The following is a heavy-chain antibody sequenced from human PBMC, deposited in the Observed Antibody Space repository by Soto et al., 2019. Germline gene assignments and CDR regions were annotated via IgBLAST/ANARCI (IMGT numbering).Heavy chain of an antibody. V-gene: IGHV3-48*03. J-gene: IGHJ5*02. CDR3: GRKGRYNWFDP. CDR1: GFTFSSYE. CDR2: ISSSGSTI. Sequence: PGGSLRLSCTASGFTFSSYEMNWVRQAPGKGLEWVSDISSSGSTIYYADSVKGRFTISRDNAKNSLYLQMNSLRAEDTAIYYCGRKGRYNWFDPWGQGTLVTVSS.